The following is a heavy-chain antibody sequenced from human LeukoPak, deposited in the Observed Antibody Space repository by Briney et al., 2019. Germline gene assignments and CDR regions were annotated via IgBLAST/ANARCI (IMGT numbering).Heavy chain of an antibody. J-gene: IGHJ5*02. D-gene: IGHD1-26*01. CDR3: ARGRGATRESWFDP. CDR1: GCTFSSYA. Sequence: SVKVSCKASGCTFSSYAISWVRQAPGQGLEWMGGIIPIFGTANYAQKFQGRVTITADESTSTAYMELSSLRSEDTAVYYCARGRGATRESWFDPWGQGTLVTVSS. V-gene: IGHV1-69*13. CDR2: IIPIFGTA.